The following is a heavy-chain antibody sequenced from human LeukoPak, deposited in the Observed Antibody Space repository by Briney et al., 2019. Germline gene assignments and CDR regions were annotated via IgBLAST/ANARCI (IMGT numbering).Heavy chain of an antibody. CDR2: VNHSGTT. J-gene: IGHJ5*02. V-gene: IGHV4-34*01. Sequence: SETQSLTCAVYGGSFTDYYWSWIRQTPGKGLEWIGEVNHSGTTNYNPSLKSRVTISVDTSKNQFSLKVTSVTAADTALYYCARAYNGYDYPWGQGTLVTVSS. CDR3: ARAYNGYDYP. CDR1: GGSFTDYY. D-gene: IGHD5-12*01.